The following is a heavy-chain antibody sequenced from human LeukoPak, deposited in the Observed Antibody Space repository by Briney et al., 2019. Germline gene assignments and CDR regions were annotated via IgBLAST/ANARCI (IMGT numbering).Heavy chain of an antibody. CDR2: ISGSGGST. J-gene: IGHJ4*02. Sequence: GGSLRLSCAASGFTFSSDAMSWVRQAPGKGLEWVSAISGSGGSTYYADSVKGRFTISRDNSKNTLYLQMNSLRAEDTAIYYCATYRQVLLPFESWGQGTLVTVSS. V-gene: IGHV3-23*01. D-gene: IGHD2/OR15-2a*01. CDR1: GFTFSSDA. CDR3: ATYRQVLLPFES.